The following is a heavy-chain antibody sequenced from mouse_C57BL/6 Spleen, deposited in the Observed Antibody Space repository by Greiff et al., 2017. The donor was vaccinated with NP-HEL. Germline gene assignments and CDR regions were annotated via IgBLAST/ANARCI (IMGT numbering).Heavy chain of an antibody. CDR3: AHSNYYLAY. J-gene: IGHJ3*01. Sequence: VQLQQSGAELVKPGASVKISCKASGYAFSSYWMNWVKQRPGKGLEWIGQLYPGDGDTNYNGNFKGKATLTADKSSRTAYMQLSSLSCGDAAVYFCAHSNYYLAYWGQGTLVTVAA. V-gene: IGHV1-80*01. CDR1: GYAFSSYW. D-gene: IGHD2-5*01. CDR2: LYPGDGDT.